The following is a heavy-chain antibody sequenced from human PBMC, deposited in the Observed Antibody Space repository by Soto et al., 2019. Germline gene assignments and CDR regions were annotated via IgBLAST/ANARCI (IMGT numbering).Heavy chain of an antibody. Sequence: PGGSLRLSCAFSGFTSTDHALTWVRQAPGKGLEWVAFTTSHSYGGTTDYAASVKGRFTILRDDFKSIAYLQMDSLQIADTAIYYCARDGDYYGMDVWGQGTTVTVSS. J-gene: IGHJ6*02. CDR3: ARDGDYYGMDV. CDR1: GFTSTDHA. CDR2: TTSHSYGGTT. V-gene: IGHV3-49*04. D-gene: IGHD3-3*01.